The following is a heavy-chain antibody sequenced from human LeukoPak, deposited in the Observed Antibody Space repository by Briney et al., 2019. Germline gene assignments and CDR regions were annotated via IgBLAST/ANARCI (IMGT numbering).Heavy chain of an antibody. D-gene: IGHD3-22*01. V-gene: IGHV3-48*02. J-gene: IGHJ4*02. Sequence: GGSLRLSCAASGFTFSGYSVNWVRQAPGKGLEWISYISGSSSTTYYADSVKGRFTISRDNAKNSLYLQMNSLRDEDTAVYYCARVSGYHDYWGQGTLVTVSS. CDR1: GFTFSGYS. CDR3: ARVSGYHDY. CDR2: ISGSSSTT.